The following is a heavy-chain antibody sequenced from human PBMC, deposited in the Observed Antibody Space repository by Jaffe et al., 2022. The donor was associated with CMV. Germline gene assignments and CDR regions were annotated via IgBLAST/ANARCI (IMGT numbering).Heavy chain of an antibody. CDR3: ARARNSEFGGYYFDY. V-gene: IGHV3-33*01. J-gene: IGHJ4*02. CDR2: IWYDGSNK. Sequence: QVQLVESGGGVVQPGRSLRLSCAASGFTFSSYGMHWVRQAPGKGLEWVAVIWYDGSNKYYADSVKGRFTISRDNSKNTLYLQMNSLRAEDTAVYYCARARNSEFGGYYFDYWGQGTLVTVSS. CDR1: GFTFSSYG. D-gene: IGHD3-16*01.